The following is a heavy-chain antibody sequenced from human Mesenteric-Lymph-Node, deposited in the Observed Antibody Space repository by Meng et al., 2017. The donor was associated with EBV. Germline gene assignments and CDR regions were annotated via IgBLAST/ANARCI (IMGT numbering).Heavy chain of an antibody. D-gene: IGHD1-14*01. CDR2: INHIGGT. Sequence: VQYVQWGAGLLNPSEPLSLACAVYGGSLGVFYWTWIRQPPGKGLEWIGEINHIGGTDYTPSLKSRVTISVDTSKNQFSLKLSSVTAADTAVYYCATGYPLSYNTSPPPFEFWGQGTLVTVSS. CDR3: ATGYPLSYNTSPPPFEF. V-gene: IGHV4-34*01. J-gene: IGHJ4*02. CDR1: GGSLGVFY.